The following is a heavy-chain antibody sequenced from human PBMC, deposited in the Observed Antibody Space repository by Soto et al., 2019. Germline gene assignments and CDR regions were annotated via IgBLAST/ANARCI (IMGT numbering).Heavy chain of an antibody. D-gene: IGHD3-9*01. CDR1: GYTFTDYF. CDR3: ATVIFPYYDILTGPLD. Sequence: ASVKVSCKASGYTFTDYFIHWVRQAPGQGLEWMGRFGPDDGRTIYAQKFQGRVTMTEDTSTDTAYMELSSLRSEDTAVYYCATVIFPYYDILTGPLDWGQGTLVTVSS. J-gene: IGHJ4*02. V-gene: IGHV1-24*01. CDR2: FGPDDGRT.